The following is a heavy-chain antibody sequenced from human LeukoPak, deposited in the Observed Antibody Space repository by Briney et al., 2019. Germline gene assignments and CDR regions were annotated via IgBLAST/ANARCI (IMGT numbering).Heavy chain of an antibody. Sequence: PSETLSLTCTVSGGSISSGGYYWSWIRQPPGKGLEWIGYIYHSGSTYYNPSHKSRVTISIDTSKNQFSLKLSSVTAADTAVYYCARYGSGSYFVDYWGQGTLVTVSS. CDR2: IYHSGST. J-gene: IGHJ4*02. V-gene: IGHV4-30-2*01. D-gene: IGHD3-10*01. CDR1: GGSISSGGYY. CDR3: ARYGSGSYFVDY.